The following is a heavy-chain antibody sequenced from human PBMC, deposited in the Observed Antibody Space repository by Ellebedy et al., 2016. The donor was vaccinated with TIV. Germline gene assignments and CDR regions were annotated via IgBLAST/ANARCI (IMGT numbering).Heavy chain of an antibody. CDR3: AKDPWDNGGNFFDY. V-gene: IGHV3-33*06. CDR2: IWFDGSNE. Sequence: GESLKISXTASGFNFNQYGMHWVRQAPGKGLEWVALIWFDGSNEYYADSVKGRFTISRDNSKNTPYLQMNSLRAEDTAIYYCAKDPWDNGGNFFDYWGQGTLVTVSS. J-gene: IGHJ4*02. D-gene: IGHD4-23*01. CDR1: GFNFNQYG.